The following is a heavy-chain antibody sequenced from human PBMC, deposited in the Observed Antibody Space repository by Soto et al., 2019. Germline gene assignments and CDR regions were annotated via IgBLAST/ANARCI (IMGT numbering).Heavy chain of an antibody. CDR2: INYRGST. Sequence: QVQLQESGPGLVRPSQTLSLICTVSGGSINSGDSYWNWIRQHTEKGLEWIGYINYRGSTFYNPSLKSRIIISVDTSKNQFSLKLSSVTAADTAVYYCARDAPGVAPYGGQGTLVTVSS. J-gene: IGHJ4*02. CDR1: GGSINSGDSY. V-gene: IGHV4-31*03. CDR3: ARDAPGVAPY. D-gene: IGHD2-15*01.